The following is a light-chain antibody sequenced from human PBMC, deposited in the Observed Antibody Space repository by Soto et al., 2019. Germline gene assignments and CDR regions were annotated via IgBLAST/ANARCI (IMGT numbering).Light chain of an antibody. V-gene: IGKV4-1*01. CDR3: QQYYSTPPT. CDR1: QSVLYSSDNKNY. J-gene: IGKJ4*01. Sequence: DIVMTQSPDSLAVSLGERATINCKSSQSVLYSSDNKNYLAWYQQKPGQPPKLLIYWASTREFGVPDRFSGSGSGTEFALTISSLQAEDAAVYFCQQYYSTPPTFGGGTKVEIK. CDR2: WAS.